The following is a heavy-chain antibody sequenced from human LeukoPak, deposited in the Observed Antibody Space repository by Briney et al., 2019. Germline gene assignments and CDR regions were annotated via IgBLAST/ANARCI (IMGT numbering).Heavy chain of an antibody. CDR1: GYTFTGYY. D-gene: IGHD3-22*01. CDR3: ARADDSSGYPIDY. J-gene: IGHJ4*02. V-gene: IGHV1-2*02. CDR2: INPNSGGT. Sequence: ASVKVSCKTSGYTFTGYYMQWVRQVPGQGLEWMGWINPNSGGTNYAQKFQGRVTMTRDTSISTAYMELSRLRSDDTAVYYCARADDSSGYPIDYWGQGTLVTVSS.